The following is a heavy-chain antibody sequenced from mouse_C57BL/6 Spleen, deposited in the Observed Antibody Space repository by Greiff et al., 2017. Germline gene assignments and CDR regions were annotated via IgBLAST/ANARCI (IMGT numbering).Heavy chain of an antibody. V-gene: IGHV1-26*01. CDR3: AREDYYGSSWFAY. J-gene: IGHJ3*01. CDR1: GYTFTDYY. D-gene: IGHD1-1*01. CDR2: INPNNGGT. Sequence: EVQLQQSGPELVKPGASVKISCKASGYTFTDYYMNWVKQSHGKSLEWIGDINPNNGGTSYNQKFKGKATLTVDKSSSTAYMELRSLTSEDSAVYYCAREDYYGSSWFAYWGQGTLVTVSA.